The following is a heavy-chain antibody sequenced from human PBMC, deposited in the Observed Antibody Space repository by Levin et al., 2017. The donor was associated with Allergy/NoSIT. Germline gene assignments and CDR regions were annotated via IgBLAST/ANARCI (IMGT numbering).Heavy chain of an antibody. J-gene: IGHJ4*02. CDR2: IYYSGST. CDR1: GGSISSYY. CDR3: ARVYPIPGIAGAGERYYFDY. Sequence: SETLSLTCTVSGGSISSYYWSWIRQPPGKGLEWIGYIYYSGSTNYNPSLKSRVTISVDTSKNQFSLKLSSVTAADTAVYYCARVYPIPGIAGAGERYYFDYWGQGTLVTVSS. D-gene: IGHD6-13*01. V-gene: IGHV4-59*01.